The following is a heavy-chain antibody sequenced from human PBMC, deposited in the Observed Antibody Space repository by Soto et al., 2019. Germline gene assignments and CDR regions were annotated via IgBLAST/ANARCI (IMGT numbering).Heavy chain of an antibody. Sequence: EVQLVESGGGLVQPGGSLRLSCAASGFTFSSYWMSWVRQAPGKGLEWVANIKQDGSGKYYVDSVKGRFTISRDNAKNSLYLQMNSLRAEDTAVYYCARDLSYYDSSGPDAFDIWGQGTMVTVSS. J-gene: IGHJ3*02. V-gene: IGHV3-7*01. CDR2: IKQDGSGK. D-gene: IGHD3-22*01. CDR1: GFTFSSYW. CDR3: ARDLSYYDSSGPDAFDI.